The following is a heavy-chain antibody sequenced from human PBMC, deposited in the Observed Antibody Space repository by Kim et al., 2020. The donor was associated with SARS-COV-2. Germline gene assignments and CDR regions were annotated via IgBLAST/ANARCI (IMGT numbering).Heavy chain of an antibody. CDR1: GGSFSDFY. CDR2: INVSGSS. D-gene: IGHD1-1*01. V-gene: IGHV4-34*01. J-gene: IGHJ4*02. CDR3: ARKVLALQLDS. Sequence: SETLSLTCAVYGGSFSDFYWSWIRLSPGKGLEWIGEINVSGSSKTNPSLSSRVTVSVDTSKNQFSLTLTSVTAADTGVYYCARKVLALQLDSWGQGTRVT.